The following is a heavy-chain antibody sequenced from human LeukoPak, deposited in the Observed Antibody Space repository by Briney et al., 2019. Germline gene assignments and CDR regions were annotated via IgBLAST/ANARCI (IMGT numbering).Heavy chain of an antibody. V-gene: IGHV1-8*01. CDR2: MNPNSVNT. J-gene: IGHJ6*02. Sequence: ASVKVSCKASGYTSTSYDINWVRQATGQGLEWMGWMNPNSVNTGYAQKFQGRVTMTRNTSISTAYMELSSLRSEDTAVYYCARGSGLSDYYYYYGMDVWGQGTTVTVSS. D-gene: IGHD3-10*01. CDR1: GYTSTSYD. CDR3: ARGSGLSDYYYYYGMDV.